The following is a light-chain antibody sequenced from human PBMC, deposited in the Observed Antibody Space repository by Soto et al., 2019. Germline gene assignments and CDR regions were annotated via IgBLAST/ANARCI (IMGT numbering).Light chain of an antibody. J-gene: IGKJ3*01. V-gene: IGKV1-39*01. CDR2: DAS. Sequence: IQMTHSPSTLSPSVGARVAITFRASQSISSWLALYQQKPGKAPKLLIYDASSLQSGVPSRFSGSVAGTDFALTISSLQPEDFATYYCQQSYSAPFTFGPGTKVDIK. CDR3: QQSYSAPFT. CDR1: QSISSW.